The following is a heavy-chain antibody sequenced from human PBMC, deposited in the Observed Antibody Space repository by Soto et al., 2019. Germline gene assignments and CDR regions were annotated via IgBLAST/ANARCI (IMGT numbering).Heavy chain of an antibody. CDR2: IYYTGST. CDR3: ARPHGYDGTFDY. CDR1: GGSINSSSYY. J-gene: IGHJ4*02. D-gene: IGHD3-3*01. V-gene: IGHV4-39*01. Sequence: PSETLSLTCVVSGGSINSSSYYWGWIRQPPGKGLEWIGVIYYTGSTYYNPSLSSRVTISVDTSKNQFSLNLSSVTAADTAVYYCARPHGYDGTFDYWGQGTLVTVSS.